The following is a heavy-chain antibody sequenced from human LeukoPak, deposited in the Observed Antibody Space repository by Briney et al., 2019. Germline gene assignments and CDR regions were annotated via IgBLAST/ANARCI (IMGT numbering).Heavy chain of an antibody. D-gene: IGHD3-3*01. Sequence: ASVKVSCKASGYTFTGYGISWVRQAPGQGLEWMGWISAYNGNTNYAQKLQGRVTMTTDTSTTTAYMELRSLRSDDTAVYYCARVRRADYDFWSALSGYYYYGMDVWGQGTTVTVSS. CDR2: ISAYNGNT. J-gene: IGHJ6*02. CDR1: GYTFTGYG. V-gene: IGHV1-18*01. CDR3: ARVRRADYDFWSALSGYYYYGMDV.